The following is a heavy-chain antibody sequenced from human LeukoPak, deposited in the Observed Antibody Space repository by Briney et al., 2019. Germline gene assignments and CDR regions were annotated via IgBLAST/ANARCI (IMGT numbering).Heavy chain of an antibody. CDR2: IYYSGST. J-gene: IGHJ4*02. CDR3: ARAPHFFDTSGSRYYFDY. CDR1: GGSISSSSYY. Sequence: SETLSLTCTVSGGSISSSSYYWGWIRQPPGKGLEWMGGIYYSGSTYYNPSLKSRVTISVDTSKNQFSLKLSSVTAADTAVYFCARAPHFFDTSGSRYYFDYWGQGALVTVSS. V-gene: IGHV4-39*07. D-gene: IGHD3-22*01.